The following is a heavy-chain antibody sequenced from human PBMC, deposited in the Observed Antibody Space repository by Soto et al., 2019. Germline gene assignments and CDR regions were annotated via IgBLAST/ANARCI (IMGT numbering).Heavy chain of an antibody. CDR1: GGTFNTYT. CDR3: AITYCRDNSCPRDFDF. V-gene: IGHV1-69*02. J-gene: IGHJ4*02. Sequence: QVPVVQSGAEVKKPESSVKVSCKPSGGTFNTYTVNWVRLAPGHGLEWMGRFIPILDMANYAQKFQDRVTITADRSTFTAYMELNSLPSDDTAVYYCAITYCRDNSCPRDFDFWGPGTRVTVSS. CDR2: FIPILDMA. D-gene: IGHD2-21*01.